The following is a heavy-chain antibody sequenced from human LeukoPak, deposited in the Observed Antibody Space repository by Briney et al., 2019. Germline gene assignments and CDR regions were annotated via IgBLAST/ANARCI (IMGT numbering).Heavy chain of an antibody. J-gene: IGHJ4*02. V-gene: IGHV4-59*01. D-gene: IGHD2-15*01. CDR3: ATRSTGVADTFDC. Sequence: SETLSLTCSVSGGSISSYYWSWIRRPPGKGLEWIGYISYSGNTNYNPSLKSRVTISVDTSKNQFSLKLSSVTAADTAVYYCATRSTGVADTFDCWGQGALVTVSS. CDR2: ISYSGNT. CDR1: GGSISSYY.